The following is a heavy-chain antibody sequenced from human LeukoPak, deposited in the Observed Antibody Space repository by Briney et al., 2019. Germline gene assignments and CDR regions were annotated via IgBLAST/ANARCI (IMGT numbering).Heavy chain of an antibody. CDR2: IYSGGLT. J-gene: IGHJ6*02. D-gene: IGHD3-10*01. Sequence: PGGSLRLSCAASEFTVSNNYMSWVRQAPGKGLEWVSIIYSGGLTFYTDSVKGRFTISRDNSKNTLFLQMNSLIAEDTAVYYCARELTTMIRGVYYYYGMDVWGQGTTVTVSS. CDR3: ARELTTMIRGVYYYYGMDV. CDR1: EFTVSNNY. V-gene: IGHV3-53*01.